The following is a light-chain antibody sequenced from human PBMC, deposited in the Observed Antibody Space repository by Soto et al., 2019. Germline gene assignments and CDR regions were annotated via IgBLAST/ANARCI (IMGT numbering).Light chain of an antibody. J-gene: IGLJ2*01. CDR1: RSNIGSNY. V-gene: IGLV1-47*01. CDR3: AAWDDSLSSHVV. CDR2: RND. Sequence: QSVLTQPPSASGTPGQRVTISCSGSRSNIGSNYVYWYQQFPGTAPKLLIYRNDQRPSGVPDRFSGSKSGTSASLAISGLRYEDEADYYCAAWDDSLSSHVVFGGGTKLTVL.